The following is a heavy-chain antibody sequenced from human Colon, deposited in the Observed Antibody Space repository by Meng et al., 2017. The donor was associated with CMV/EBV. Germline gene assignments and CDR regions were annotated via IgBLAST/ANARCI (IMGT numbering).Heavy chain of an antibody. V-gene: IGHV4-39*07. CDR2: IYYSGST. Sequence: SETLSLTCTVSGGSISSSSYYWGWIRQPPGKGLEWIGSIYYSGSTYYNPSLKSRVTISVDTSKNQFSLKLSSVTAADTAVYYCARGAWLRFDDWGQGILVTVSS. CDR1: GGSISSSSYY. D-gene: IGHD5-12*01. J-gene: IGHJ5*02. CDR3: ARGAWLRFDD.